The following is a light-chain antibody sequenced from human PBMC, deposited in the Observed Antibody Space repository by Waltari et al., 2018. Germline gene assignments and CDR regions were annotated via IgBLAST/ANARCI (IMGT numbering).Light chain of an antibody. J-gene: IGLJ3*02. Sequence: QSALTQPASVSGSPGQSITISCTGTRSDVRGYNSVSWYQQYPGKAPKLIIYDVNKRPSGVSNRFSGSKSGNTASLTISGLQAEDEADYYCSSYRTNTEVFGEGTKLTVL. V-gene: IGLV2-14*03. CDR3: SSYRTNTEV. CDR1: RSDVRGYNS. CDR2: DVN.